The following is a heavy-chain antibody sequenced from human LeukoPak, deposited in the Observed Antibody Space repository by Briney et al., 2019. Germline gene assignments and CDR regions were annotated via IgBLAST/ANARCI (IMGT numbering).Heavy chain of an antibody. Sequence: SETLSLTCTVSGGSISSSSYYWGWIRQPPGKGLEWIGSIYYSGSTYYNPSLKSRVTISVDTSKNHFSLNLSSVTAADTAVYYCVRTDVDTAMGNNWFDPWGQGTLVTVSS. D-gene: IGHD5-18*01. CDR2: IYYSGST. J-gene: IGHJ5*02. CDR3: VRTDVDTAMGNNWFDP. V-gene: IGHV4-39*02. CDR1: GGSISSSSYY.